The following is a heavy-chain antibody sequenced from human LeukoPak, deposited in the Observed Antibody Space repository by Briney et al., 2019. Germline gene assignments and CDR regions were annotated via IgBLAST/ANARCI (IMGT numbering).Heavy chain of an antibody. CDR3: AGYHGIVGAKSWFDP. Sequence: GASVKVSCKASGYTFTSYAMHWVRQAPGQRLEWMGWINAGNGNTKYSQKFQGRVTITRDTSASTAYMELSSLRSEDTAVYYCAGYHGIVGAKSWFDPWGQGTLVTVSS. CDR1: GYTFTSYA. CDR2: INAGNGNT. D-gene: IGHD1-26*01. J-gene: IGHJ5*02. V-gene: IGHV1-3*01.